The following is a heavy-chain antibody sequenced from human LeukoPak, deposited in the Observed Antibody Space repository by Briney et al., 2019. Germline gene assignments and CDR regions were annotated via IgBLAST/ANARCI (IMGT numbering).Heavy chain of an antibody. CDR2: IVVGSGNT. V-gene: IGHV1-58*02. CDR1: GFTFTSSA. Sequence: SVKVSCKASGFTFTSSAMQWVRQARGQRLEWIGWIVVGSGNTNYAQKFQERVTITRDMSTSTAYMELSSLRSEDTAVYYCVDVGGRELDAFDIWGQGTMVTVSS. J-gene: IGHJ3*02. CDR3: VDVGGRELDAFDI. D-gene: IGHD1-7*01.